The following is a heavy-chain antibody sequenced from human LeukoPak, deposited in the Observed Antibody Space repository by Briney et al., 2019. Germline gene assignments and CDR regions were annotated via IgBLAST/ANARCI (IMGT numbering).Heavy chain of an antibody. CDR2: ISYDGSNK. D-gene: IGHD6-13*01. CDR1: GFTFSSYG. CDR3: AKEGHGSSLDY. J-gene: IGHJ4*02. Sequence: PGGSLRLSCAASGFTFSSYGMHWVRQAPGKGLEWVAVISYDGSNKYYADSVKGRFTISRDNSKNTLYLRMNSLRAEDTAVYYCAKEGHGSSLDYWGQGTLVTVSS. V-gene: IGHV3-30*18.